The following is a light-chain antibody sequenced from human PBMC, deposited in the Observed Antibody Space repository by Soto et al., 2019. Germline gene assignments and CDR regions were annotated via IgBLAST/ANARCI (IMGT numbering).Light chain of an antibody. CDR3: QSYDRTTVV. CDR2: ENN. CDR1: SGNIADNY. V-gene: IGLV6-57*04. J-gene: IGLJ3*02. Sequence: NFMLTQPHSVSESPGKMVSISCTRSSGNIADNYVQWYQQRPGSAPTTVIYENNQRPSGVPDRFSGSIGSSSNSASLTISGLRPEDEADYYCQSYDRTTVVFGGGTKLTVL.